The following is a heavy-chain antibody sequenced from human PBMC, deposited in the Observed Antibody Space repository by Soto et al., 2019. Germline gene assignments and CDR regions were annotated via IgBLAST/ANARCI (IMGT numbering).Heavy chain of an antibody. CDR1: GFSLSTIGVG. CDR2: IYWDDDK. CDR3: ARVWSSPFGIDV. D-gene: IGHD3-10*01. Sequence: ESGPTLVNPTQTLTLTCTFSGFSLSTIGVGVGWIRQPPGKALEWLALIYWDDDKRYRPSLKSRLTITKDTSKNQVVLTMTNMDPVDTATYYCARVWSSPFGIDVWGQGTTVTVSS. J-gene: IGHJ6*02. V-gene: IGHV2-5*02.